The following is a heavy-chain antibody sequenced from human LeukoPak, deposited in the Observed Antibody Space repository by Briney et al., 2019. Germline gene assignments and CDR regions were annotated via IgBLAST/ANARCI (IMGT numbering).Heavy chain of an antibody. V-gene: IGHV3-30*03. CDR3: APVPVTFDY. CDR2: ISYDGSNK. Sequence: GGSLRLPCAASGFTFSSYGMHWVRQAPGKGLEWVAVISYDGSNKYYADSVKGRFTISRDNSKNTLYLQMNSLRAEDTAVYYCAPVPVTFDYWGQGTLVTVSS. J-gene: IGHJ4*02. CDR1: GFTFSSYG. D-gene: IGHD4-11*01.